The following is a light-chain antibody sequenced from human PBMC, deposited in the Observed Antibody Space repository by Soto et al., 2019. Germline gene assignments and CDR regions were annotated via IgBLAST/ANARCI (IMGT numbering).Light chain of an antibody. Sequence: QSALTQPASVSGSPGQSITISCTVTSSDVGGYNYVSWYQQHPGKAPKLMIYDVSNRPSGVSNRFSGYKSGNTASLTISGLQAEDDADYYCSSYTSSSTLVFGGGTKLTVL. CDR3: SSYTSSSTLV. J-gene: IGLJ2*01. CDR1: SSDVGGYNY. CDR2: DVS. V-gene: IGLV2-14*01.